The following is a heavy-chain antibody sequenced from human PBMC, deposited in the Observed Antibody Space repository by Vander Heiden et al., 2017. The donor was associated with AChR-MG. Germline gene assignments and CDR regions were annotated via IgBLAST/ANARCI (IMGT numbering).Heavy chain of an antibody. CDR3: AREEGRDSSGISMFDYFQH. CDR1: GFTFSSYA. CDR2: ISYHGSNK. V-gene: IGHV3-30-3*01. D-gene: IGHD6-19*01. J-gene: IGHJ1*01. Sequence: QVQLVESGGGVVQPGRSLRLSCAAAGFTFSSYAMHWVRQAPGKGLEWMAVISYHGSNKYYADSVKGRFTISRDNSKSTLYLQMKSLRAEDSAVYYCAREEGRDSSGISMFDYFQHWGQGTLVTVSS.